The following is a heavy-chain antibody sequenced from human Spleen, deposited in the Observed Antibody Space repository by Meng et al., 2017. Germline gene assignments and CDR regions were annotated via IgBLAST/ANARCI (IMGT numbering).Heavy chain of an antibody. D-gene: IGHD3-22*01. CDR3: AREGSRRTYYYDSSGYRFDY. V-gene: IGHV3-30*04. Sequence: GESLKISCAASGFIFSSYAMHWVRQAPGKGLEWVAVISYDGSNKYYADSVKGRFTISRDNSKNTLYLQMNSLRAEDTAVYYCAREGSRRTYYYDSSGYRFDYWGQGTLVTVSS. J-gene: IGHJ4*02. CDR2: ISYDGSNK. CDR1: GFIFSSYA.